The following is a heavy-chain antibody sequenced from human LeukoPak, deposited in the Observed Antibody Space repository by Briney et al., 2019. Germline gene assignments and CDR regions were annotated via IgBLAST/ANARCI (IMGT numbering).Heavy chain of an antibody. CDR1: GYTFTDYY. D-gene: IGHD7-27*01. CDR2: INPNSGGT. CDR3: AIQPWGSGNNWYFDL. Sequence: GASVKVSCKASGYTFTDYYMHWVRQAPGQGLEWMGWINPNSGGTNYAQEFQGRVTMTRDTSISTAYMELSSLRSNDTAVYYCAIQPWGSGNNWYFDLWGRGTLVTVSS. J-gene: IGHJ2*01. V-gene: IGHV1-2*02.